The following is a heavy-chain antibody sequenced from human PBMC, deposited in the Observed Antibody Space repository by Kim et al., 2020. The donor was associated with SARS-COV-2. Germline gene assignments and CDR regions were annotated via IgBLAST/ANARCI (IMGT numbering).Heavy chain of an antibody. Sequence: SVKVSCKASGGTFSSYAISWVRQAPGQGLEWMGGIIPIFGTANYAQKFQGRVTITADESTSTAYMELSSLRSEDTAVYYCARGGDYYDSSGYYSAGFDYWGQGTLVTVSS. D-gene: IGHD3-22*01. J-gene: IGHJ4*02. CDR2: IIPIFGTA. CDR1: GGTFSSYA. V-gene: IGHV1-69*13. CDR3: ARGGDYYDSSGYYSAGFDY.